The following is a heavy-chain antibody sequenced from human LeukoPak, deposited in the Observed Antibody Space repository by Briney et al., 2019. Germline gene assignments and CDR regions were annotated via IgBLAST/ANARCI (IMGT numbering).Heavy chain of an antibody. CDR3: ARGGVYGVDWFDP. V-gene: IGHV4-34*01. Sequence: ASETLSLTCAVYGGSFSGYYWSWIRQPPGKGLEWIGEINHSGSTNYNPSLKSRVTISVDTSKKQFSLKLSSVTAADTAVYYCARGGVYGVDWFDPWGQGTLVTVSS. CDR2: INHSGST. J-gene: IGHJ5*02. D-gene: IGHD2-8*01. CDR1: GGSFSGYY.